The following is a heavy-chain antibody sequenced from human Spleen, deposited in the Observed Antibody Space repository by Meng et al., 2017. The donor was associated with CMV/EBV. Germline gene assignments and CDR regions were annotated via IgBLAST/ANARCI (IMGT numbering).Heavy chain of an antibody. Sequence: SGGTFSSYAFTWVRQAPGQGLEWMGGIIPLLGSTNYAPQFQGSVTITADKSTPTVFMELTSLSSEDTALYYCARDRYNWNERWFDPWGQGTLVTVSS. CDR3: ARDRYNWNERWFDP. D-gene: IGHD1-20*01. V-gene: IGHV1-69*10. CDR1: GGTFSSYA. J-gene: IGHJ5*02. CDR2: IIPLLGST.